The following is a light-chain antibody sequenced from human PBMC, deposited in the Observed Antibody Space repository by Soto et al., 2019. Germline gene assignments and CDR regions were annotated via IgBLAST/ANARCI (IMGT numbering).Light chain of an antibody. J-gene: IGLJ2*01. CDR2: EVS. V-gene: IGLV2-14*01. CDR3: SSSTASSTLV. CDR1: SSDVGGHNY. Sequence: QSALTQPASVSGSPRQSITISCTGTSSDVGGHNYVSWYQQHPGKAPRLMIFEVSYRPAGVSNRFSGSKSGNTASLTISGLQAEDEADYYCSSSTASSTLVFGGGTKLTVL.